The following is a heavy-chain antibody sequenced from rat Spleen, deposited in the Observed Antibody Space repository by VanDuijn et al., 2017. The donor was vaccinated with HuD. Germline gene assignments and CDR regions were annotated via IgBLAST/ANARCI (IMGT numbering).Heavy chain of an antibody. D-gene: IGHD1-8*01. Sequence: EVQLVESGGGLVQPGRSLKLSCAASGFTYSNYVMAWVRQAPTKGLEWVASISTGGGNTYSRDSVKGRFTISRDNAKSTLYLQMDSLRSEDTATYYCARHRYKRTVAAVDYWGQGVMVTVSS. CDR3: ARHRYKRTVAAVDY. CDR2: ISTGGGNT. J-gene: IGHJ2*01. V-gene: IGHV5-25*01. CDR1: GFTYSNYV.